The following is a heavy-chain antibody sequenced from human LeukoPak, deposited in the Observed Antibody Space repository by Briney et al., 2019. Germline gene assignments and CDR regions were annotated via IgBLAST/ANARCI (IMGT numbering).Heavy chain of an antibody. D-gene: IGHD6-13*01. CDR2: IHYSAST. V-gene: IGHV4-39*07. CDR3: ARDAGGSIAAALSAFDI. J-gene: IGHJ3*02. CDR1: GGSISSSNYY. Sequence: SETLSLTCTVSGGSISSSNYYWGWIRRPPGKGLEWIGSIHYSASTYYNPSLKSRVTISVDTSKSHFSLKLGSVTAADTAVYYCARDAGGSIAAALSAFDIWGQGTMVTVSS.